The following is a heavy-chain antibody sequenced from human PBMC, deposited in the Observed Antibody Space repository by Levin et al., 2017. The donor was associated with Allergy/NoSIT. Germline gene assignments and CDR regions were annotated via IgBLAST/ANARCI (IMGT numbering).Heavy chain of an antibody. CDR3: TTEAFDI. V-gene: IGHV1-24*01. J-gene: IGHJ3*02. Sequence: ASVKVSCKISGHPLSEVAMHWVRQGPGKGLEWMGRIAPENGETVNQERFPGRVTVTEDTSIDTVFMELSGLRSEDTGIYYCTTEAFDIWGQGTAVIVSS. CDR1: GHPLSEVA. CDR2: IAPENGET.